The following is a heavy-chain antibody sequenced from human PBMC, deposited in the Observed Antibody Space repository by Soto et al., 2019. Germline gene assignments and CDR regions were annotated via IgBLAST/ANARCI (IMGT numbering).Heavy chain of an antibody. CDR1: GYTFTSYA. CDR2: INTNTGNP. Sequence: GASVKVSCKASGYTFTSYAMNWVRQAPGQGLEWMGWINTNTGNPTYAQGFTGRFVFSLDTSVSTAYLQICSLKAEDTAVYYCASSHAGAHITAAVHWGQGTLVTVSS. J-gene: IGHJ4*02. D-gene: IGHD6-13*01. CDR3: ASSHAGAHITAAVH. V-gene: IGHV7-4-1*01.